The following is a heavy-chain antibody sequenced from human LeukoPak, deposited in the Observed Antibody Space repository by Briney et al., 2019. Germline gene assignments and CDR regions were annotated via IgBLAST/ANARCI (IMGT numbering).Heavy chain of an antibody. J-gene: IGHJ4*02. Sequence: SQTLSLTCTVSGGSISSGSYYWSWIRQPAGKGLEWIGRIYTSGSTNYNPSLKSRVTISVDTPKNQFSLKLSSVTAADTAVYYCARGYGDYRPLDYWGQGTLVTVSS. V-gene: IGHV4-61*02. CDR3: ARGYGDYRPLDY. CDR1: GGSISSGSYY. CDR2: IYTSGST. D-gene: IGHD4-17*01.